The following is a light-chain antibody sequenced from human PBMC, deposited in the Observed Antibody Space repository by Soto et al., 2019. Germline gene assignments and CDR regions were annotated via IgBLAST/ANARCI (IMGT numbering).Light chain of an antibody. CDR1: QSISSY. J-gene: IGKJ1*01. CDR2: AAS. V-gene: IGKV1-39*01. Sequence: DIQMTQSPSSLSASVGDRVTITCRASQSISSYLNWYQQKPGKAPKLLIYAASSLQSGVPSRFSGSGSGTDFTLTISSLQPEDSATYYCQQSYSTLPTFGQGTKVDIK. CDR3: QQSYSTLPT.